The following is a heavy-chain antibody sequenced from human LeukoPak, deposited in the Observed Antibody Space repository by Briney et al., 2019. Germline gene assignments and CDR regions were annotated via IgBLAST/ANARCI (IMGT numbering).Heavy chain of an antibody. Sequence: SETLSLTCAVYGGSFSGYYWSWIRQPPGKGLEWTGEINHSGSTNYNPSLKSRVTISVDTSKNQFSLKLSSVTAADTAVYYCARGQNDYVWGSYRPPHYFDYWGQGTLVTVSS. CDR3: ARGQNDYVWGSYRPPHYFDY. CDR1: GGSFSGYY. CDR2: INHSGST. D-gene: IGHD3-16*02. J-gene: IGHJ4*02. V-gene: IGHV4-34*01.